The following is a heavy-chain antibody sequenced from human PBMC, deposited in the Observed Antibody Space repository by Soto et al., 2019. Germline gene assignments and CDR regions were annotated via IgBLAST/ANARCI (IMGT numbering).Heavy chain of an antibody. CDR2: ISFDGTAT. CDR1: GFSFSSSW. V-gene: IGHV3-74*03. CDR3: VRDRRLRGHPFDT. Sequence: EVQLVESGGGLVQPGGSLRLSCAASGFSFSSSWMHWVRQAPGMGLVWVSRISFDGTATTSADAVKGRFIISRDNAKNTLFLQMHHLRADDTVMYYCVRDRRLRGHPFDTWGQGTFVSVSS. J-gene: IGHJ3*02. D-gene: IGHD2-21*02.